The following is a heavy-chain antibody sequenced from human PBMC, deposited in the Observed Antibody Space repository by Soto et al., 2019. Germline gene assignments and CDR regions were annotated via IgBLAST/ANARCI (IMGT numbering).Heavy chain of an antibody. CDR2: ISGSGDST. V-gene: IGHV3-23*01. CDR1: GFTFRTFA. J-gene: IGHJ4*02. CDR3: AKDDSDSWHWLPIDY. Sequence: GGSLRLSCEASGFTFRTFAMNWVRQTPGKGLEWVSAISGSGDSTYYADSVKGRFYISRDNSKTTLFLQMNSLRAEDTAVYYCAKDDSDSWHWLPIDYWGQGTRVTVSS. D-gene: IGHD6-19*01.